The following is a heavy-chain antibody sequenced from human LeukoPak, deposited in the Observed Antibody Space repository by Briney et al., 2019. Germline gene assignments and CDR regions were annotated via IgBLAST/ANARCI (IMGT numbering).Heavy chain of an antibody. D-gene: IGHD6-13*01. CDR2: ISCSDGST. V-gene: IGHV3-23*01. CDR3: ARDQGAAGLY. Sequence: PGGSLRLSCAASGFTLRSYAMSWVRPAPRRGLEWVSTISCSDGSTYYADSGRGRFTITRDISKNMLYVQMNSLRAEDTAVYYCARDQGAAGLYWGQGALVTVSS. J-gene: IGHJ4*02. CDR1: GFTLRSYA.